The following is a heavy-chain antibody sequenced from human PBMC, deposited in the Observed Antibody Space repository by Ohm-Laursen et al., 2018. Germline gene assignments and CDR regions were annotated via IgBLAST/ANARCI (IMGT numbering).Heavy chain of an antibody. J-gene: IGHJ4*02. Sequence: SLRLSCAASGFSFSSYAMNWVRQAPGKGLESVASINQDGSEKYFVDSVRGRFTISRDNAKNSLYLQMNSLRAEDTAMYYCVRDRRGGSIELRAGGQGALVTVSS. V-gene: IGHV3-7*01. D-gene: IGHD6-6*01. CDR1: GFSFSSYA. CDR2: INQDGSEK. CDR3: VRDRRGGSIELRA.